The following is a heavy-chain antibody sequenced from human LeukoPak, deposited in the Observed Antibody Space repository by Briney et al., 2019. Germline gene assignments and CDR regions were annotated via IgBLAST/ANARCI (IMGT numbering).Heavy chain of an antibody. CDR2: ISGSGGST. J-gene: IGHJ4*02. D-gene: IGHD3-22*01. CDR1: GFTFSSYG. V-gene: IGHV3-23*01. CDR3: AKDGMIVVDPKIY. Sequence: PGGTLRLSCAASGFTFSSYGMSWVRQAPGKGLGWVSAISGSGGSTYYADSVKGRFTISRDNSKNTLYLQMNSLRAEDTAVYYCAKDGMIVVDPKIYWGQGTLVTVSS.